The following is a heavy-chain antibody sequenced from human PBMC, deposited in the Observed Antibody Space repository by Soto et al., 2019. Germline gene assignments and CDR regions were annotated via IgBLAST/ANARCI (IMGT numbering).Heavy chain of an antibody. V-gene: IGHV4-59*08. J-gene: IGHJ6*02. CDR2: VHHSWGS. Sequence: QVQLQESGPGLVKPSETLSLSCTVSGGSISSYYWSWFRQSPGKRMEWIGYVHHSWGSSYNPSLQSRVAISLDTSKRQFPLKATSVTATDTAVYYCARQGFGPLHGLVDVWGQGTTVTVSS. D-gene: IGHD3-10*01. CDR3: ARQGFGPLHGLVDV. CDR1: GGSISSYY.